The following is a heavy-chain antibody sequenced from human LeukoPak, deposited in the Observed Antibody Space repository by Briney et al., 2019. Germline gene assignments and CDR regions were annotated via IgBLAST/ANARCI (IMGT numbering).Heavy chain of an antibody. Sequence: GGSLRLSCAASGLAFSAYKMHWVRQAPRKGLVWVSRISTDGYTTDYTDFVQGRFTASRDNTKNTWSLEMNSLRAEDTAVYYCVVGGSPGYWGQGTLVTVSS. V-gene: IGHV3-74*01. D-gene: IGHD2-15*01. CDR3: VVGGSPGY. J-gene: IGHJ4*02. CDR1: GLAFSAYK. CDR2: ISTDGYTT.